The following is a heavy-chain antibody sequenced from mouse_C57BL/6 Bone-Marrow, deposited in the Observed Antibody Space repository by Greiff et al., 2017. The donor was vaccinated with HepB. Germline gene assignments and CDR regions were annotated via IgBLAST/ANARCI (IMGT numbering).Heavy chain of an antibody. Sequence: QVQLQQPGAELVKPGASVKLSCKASGYTFTSYWIQWVKQRPGQGLEWIGEIDPSDSYTNYNQKFKGKATLTVDTSSSTAYMQLSSLTSEDSAVYYCANYDYDGYAMDYWGQGTSVTVSS. CDR2: IDPSDSYT. D-gene: IGHD2-4*01. CDR1: GYTFTSYW. CDR3: ANYDYDGYAMDY. V-gene: IGHV1-50*01. J-gene: IGHJ4*01.